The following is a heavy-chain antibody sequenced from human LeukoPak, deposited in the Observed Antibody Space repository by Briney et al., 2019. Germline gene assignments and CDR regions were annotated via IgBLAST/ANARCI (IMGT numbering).Heavy chain of an antibody. CDR2: IQQDGSAK. Sequence: GGSLRLSCAASGFTFSTSWMSWVRQAPGKGLEWVANIQQDGSAKYYVDSVKGRFTISRDNAKNSLYLQMNSLRAEDTAVYYCARFSLYDNSGYYSWLFDFWGQGTLVTVSS. CDR1: GFTFSTSW. V-gene: IGHV3-7*01. J-gene: IGHJ4*02. CDR3: ARFSLYDNSGYYSWLFDF. D-gene: IGHD3-22*01.